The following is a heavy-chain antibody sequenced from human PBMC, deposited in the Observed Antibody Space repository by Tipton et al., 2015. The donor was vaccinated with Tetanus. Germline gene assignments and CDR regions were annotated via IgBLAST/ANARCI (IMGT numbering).Heavy chain of an antibody. J-gene: IGHJ5*02. CDR1: GRSLSGSTYY. CDR3: ARDQGGGRVVRLNWFDP. V-gene: IGHV4-39*07. D-gene: IGHD6-6*01. CDR2: FYYSGSS. Sequence: GLVKPSETLTLTCAVSGRSLSGSTYYWGWIRQPPGKGLEWIGGFYYSGSSYYNSSLKSRVTISVDTSNNQFSLNLSSVTAADTAVYYCARDQGGGRVVRLNWFDPWGQGTLVTVSS.